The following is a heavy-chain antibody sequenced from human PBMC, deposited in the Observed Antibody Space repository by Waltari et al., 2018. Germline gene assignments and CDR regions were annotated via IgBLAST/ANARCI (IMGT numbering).Heavy chain of an antibody. CDR2: IKKDGSGK. CDR3: AQFSGERD. V-gene: IGHV3-7*02. Sequence: EVRLVESGGGLVQPGGSLRLSCATSGFTFNTYWMDWVRQAPGKGLGWGASIKKDGSGKYYVDSVKGRFTISRDNAKRSLYLQVDSLRAEDTAVYYCAQFSGERDWGQGTMVTVSS. J-gene: IGHJ3*01. D-gene: IGHD3-10*01. CDR1: GFTFNTYW.